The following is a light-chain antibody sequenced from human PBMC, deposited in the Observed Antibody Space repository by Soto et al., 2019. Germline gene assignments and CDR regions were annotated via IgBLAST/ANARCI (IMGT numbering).Light chain of an antibody. J-gene: IGKJ1*01. V-gene: IGKV2-28*01. CDR1: QSLLHSNGYDY. Sequence: DIVMTQSPLSLPVTPGEPASISCRSNQSLLHSNGYDYLDWYVQKPGQSPQFLIYLASNRASGVTDRFSGSGSGTDFTLRISRVEAEDVGIYYCMQALQTPWTFGQGTRVDIK. CDR3: MQALQTPWT. CDR2: LAS.